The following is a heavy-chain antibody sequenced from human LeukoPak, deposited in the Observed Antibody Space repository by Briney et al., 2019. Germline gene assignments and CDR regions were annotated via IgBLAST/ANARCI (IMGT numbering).Heavy chain of an antibody. Sequence: GRSLRLSCAASGFTFSSYAMHWVRQAPGKGLEGVAVISYDGSNKYYADSVKGRFTISRDNSKNTLYLQMNSLRAEDTAVYYCARDLMPAAAAGTGCYFDYWGQGTLVTVSS. CDR1: GFTFSSYA. D-gene: IGHD6-13*01. J-gene: IGHJ4*02. CDR3: ARDLMPAAAAGTGCYFDY. CDR2: ISYDGSNK. V-gene: IGHV3-30-3*01.